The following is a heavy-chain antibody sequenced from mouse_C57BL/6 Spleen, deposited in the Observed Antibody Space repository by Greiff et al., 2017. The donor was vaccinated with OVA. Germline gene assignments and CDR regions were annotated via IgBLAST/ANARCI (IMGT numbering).Heavy chain of an antibody. J-gene: IGHJ2*01. D-gene: IGHD2-3*01. Sequence: EVQLQQSVPELVKPGASVKISCKASGYTFTDYYMNWVKQSHGKSLEWIGDINPNNGGTSYNQKFKGKATLTVDKSSSTAYMELRSLTSEDSAVYYCARGGYYVYWGQGTTLTVSS. CDR1: GYTFTDYY. CDR2: INPNNGGT. V-gene: IGHV1-26*01. CDR3: ARGGYYVY.